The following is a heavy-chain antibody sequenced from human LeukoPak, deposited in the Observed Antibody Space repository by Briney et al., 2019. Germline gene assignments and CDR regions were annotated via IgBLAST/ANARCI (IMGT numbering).Heavy chain of an antibody. V-gene: IGHV4-31*03. CDR2: IYYSGST. Sequence: SQTLSLTCTVSSGSISSGGYYWSWIRQHPGKGLEWIGYIYYSGSTYYNPSLKSRVTISVDTSKNQFSLKLSSVTAADTAVYYCARDIAGRGYFDYWGQGTLATVSS. D-gene: IGHD2-15*01. CDR3: ARDIAGRGYFDY. J-gene: IGHJ4*02. CDR1: SGSISSGGYY.